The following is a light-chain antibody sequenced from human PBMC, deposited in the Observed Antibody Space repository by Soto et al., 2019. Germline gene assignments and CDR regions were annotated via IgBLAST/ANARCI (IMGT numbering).Light chain of an antibody. CDR2: VAS. J-gene: IGKJ1*01. V-gene: IGKV3-20*01. CDR1: QSVSSTY. CDR3: QHFVNSLTWT. Sequence: EIVLTQSPGTLSLSPGERATLSCRASQSVSSTYLIWYQQKPGQAPMLLIYVASSRATGVPDRFSGGGSGTDFNLTISRLEPEDFAVYYCQHFVNSLTWTFGQGTKVEIK.